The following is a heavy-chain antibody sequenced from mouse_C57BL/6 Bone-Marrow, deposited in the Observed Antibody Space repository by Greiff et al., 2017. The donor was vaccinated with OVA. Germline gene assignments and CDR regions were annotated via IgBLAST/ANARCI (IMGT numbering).Heavy chain of an antibody. Sequence: QVQLQQPGAELVKPGASVKLSCKASGYTFTSYWMQWVKQRPGQGLEWIGEIDPSDSYTNYNQKFKGKATLTVDTSSSTAYMQLSSLTSEDSAVYYCEGYGSSYWYFDVWGTGTTVTVSS. V-gene: IGHV1-50*01. CDR3: EGYGSSYWYFDV. J-gene: IGHJ1*03. CDR1: GYTFTSYW. CDR2: IDPSDSYT. D-gene: IGHD1-1*01.